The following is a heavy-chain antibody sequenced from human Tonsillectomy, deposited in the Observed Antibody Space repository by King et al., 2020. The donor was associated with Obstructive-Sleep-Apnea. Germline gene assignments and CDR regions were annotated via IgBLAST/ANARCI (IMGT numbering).Heavy chain of an antibody. V-gene: IGHV3-64*01. CDR3: ARGDGNGDYWNYYYYGMDV. Sequence: DVQLVESGGGLVQPGGSLRLSCAASGFTFSNYGMHWVRQAPGKGLEYVSAINNNGGSTYYASSVKGRFTISRDNSKNTRYLQMGSLRVEDMAVYYCARGDGNGDYWNYYYYGMDVWGQGTTVTVSS. J-gene: IGHJ6*02. CDR1: GFTFSNYG. D-gene: IGHD4-17*01. CDR2: INNNGGST.